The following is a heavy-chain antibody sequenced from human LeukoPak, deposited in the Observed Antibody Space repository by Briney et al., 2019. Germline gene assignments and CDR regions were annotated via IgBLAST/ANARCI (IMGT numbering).Heavy chain of an antibody. CDR3: ARAPGYYGSGSPYLDS. J-gene: IGHJ4*02. D-gene: IGHD3-10*01. CDR1: GGSINSGDNS. CDR2: IYHSAAA. Sequence: SETLSLTCAVSGGSINSGDNSWNWIRLPPGRGLEWIGYIYHSAAAFYNPSLKSRVTISVDRSRNQFSLRLTSVTAADSAVYYCARAPGYYGSGSPYLDSWGQGALVTVSS. V-gene: IGHV4-30-2*01.